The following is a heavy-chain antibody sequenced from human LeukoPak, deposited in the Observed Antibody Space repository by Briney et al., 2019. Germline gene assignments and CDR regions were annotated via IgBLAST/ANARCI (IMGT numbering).Heavy chain of an antibody. CDR2: IYYSGAT. CDR1: GGSVSSGNYY. V-gene: IGHV4-61*01. J-gene: IGHJ5*02. CDR3: ARHSSQGDNWFDP. Sequence: PSETLSLTCTVSGGSVSSGNYYWSWIRQPPGKGLEWIGYIYYSGATNYNPSLKSRVTISVDTSKNQFSLKLSSVTAADTAVYYCARHSSQGDNWFDPWGQGTLVTVSS.